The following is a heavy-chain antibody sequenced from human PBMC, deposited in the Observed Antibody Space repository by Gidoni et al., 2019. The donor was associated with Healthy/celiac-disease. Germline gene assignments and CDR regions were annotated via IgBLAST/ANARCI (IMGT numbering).Heavy chain of an antibody. CDR1: GGTFSSYA. CDR2: FIPIFGTA. V-gene: IGHV1-69*01. J-gene: IGHJ3*02. CDR3: AREGPTVVPTNPFDI. Sequence: QVQLVQSGAEVKKPGSSVKVSCTASGGTFSSYAISWVRQAPGQGLEWMGGFIPIFGTANYAQKCQGRDTITADESTSTAYMELSSMRSEDTAVYYCAREGPTVVPTNPFDIWGQGTMVTVSS. D-gene: IGHD4-17*01.